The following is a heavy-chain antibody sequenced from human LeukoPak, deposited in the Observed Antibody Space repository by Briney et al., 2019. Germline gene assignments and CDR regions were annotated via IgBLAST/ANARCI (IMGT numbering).Heavy chain of an antibody. CDR1: GFTFSSYG. CDR3: AKALGDWPTTLDY. Sequence: GSLRLSCAASGFTFSSYGMSWVRQAPGKGLEWVSYISSSGSTIYYADSVKGRFTISRDNAKNSLYLQMNSLTAADTAVYFCAKALGDWPTTLDYWGRGTLVTVSS. D-gene: IGHD3-16*01. V-gene: IGHV3-48*04. CDR2: ISSSGSTI. J-gene: IGHJ4*02.